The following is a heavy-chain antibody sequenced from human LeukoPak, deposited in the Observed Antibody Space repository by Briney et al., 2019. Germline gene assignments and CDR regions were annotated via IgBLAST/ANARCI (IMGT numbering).Heavy chain of an antibody. CDR3: ARASRGHDY. CDR1: GVSISSSNSY. V-gene: IGHV4-39*07. CDR2: IYYSGNT. D-gene: IGHD3-10*01. Sequence: SETLSLTCTVSGVSISSSNSYWGWIRQPPGKGLEWIGSIYYSGNTYYNASLKSQVSISIDTSKNQFSLKLTSVTAADTAVYYCARASRGHDYWGQGTLVTVSS. J-gene: IGHJ4*02.